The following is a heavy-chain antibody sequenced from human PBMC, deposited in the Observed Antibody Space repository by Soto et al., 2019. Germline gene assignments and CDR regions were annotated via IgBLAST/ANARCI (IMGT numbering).Heavy chain of an antibody. J-gene: IGHJ4*02. CDR3: ARGGVSTRTFDY. V-gene: IGHV5-51*03. D-gene: IGHD3-3*01. CDR2: IYPSDSDT. Sequence: GKSLKISCKGSGYNFACYWIAWGREMPGKGLELMGIIYPSDSDTRYRPSFQGQVTISADKSISSAYLQWSSLRASDTAMYYCARGGVSTRTFDYWGQGTPVTVSS. CDR1: GYNFACYW.